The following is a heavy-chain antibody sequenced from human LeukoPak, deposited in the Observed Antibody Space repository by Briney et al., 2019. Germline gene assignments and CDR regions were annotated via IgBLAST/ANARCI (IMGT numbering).Heavy chain of an antibody. Sequence: GGSLRLSCAASGFTFSSYGMHWVRQAPGKGLEWVAVISYDVSNKYYADSVKGRCTISRDNSKNTLYMQMNSLRAEDTAVYYCAKSRYCSSTSCSEPRLYYYNGMDVWGQGTTVTVSS. CDR3: AKSRYCSSTSCSEPRLYYYNGMDV. V-gene: IGHV3-30*18. J-gene: IGHJ6*02. CDR1: GFTFSSYG. D-gene: IGHD2-2*01. CDR2: ISYDVSNK.